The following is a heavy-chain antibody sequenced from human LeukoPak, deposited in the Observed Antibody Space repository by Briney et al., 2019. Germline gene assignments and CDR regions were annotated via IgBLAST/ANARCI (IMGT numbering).Heavy chain of an antibody. CDR1: GFTSSIYW. D-gene: IGHD6-19*01. J-gene: IGHJ4*02. CDR3: ARDTAVAGLYGY. Sequence: PGGSLRLSCAASGFTSSIYWMSWVRQAPGKGLEWVANIKEDGSEKYYVDSVKGRFTISRDNAKNSLYLQMNSLRAEDTAVYYCARDTAVAGLYGYWGQGTLVTVSS. V-gene: IGHV3-7*04. CDR2: IKEDGSEK.